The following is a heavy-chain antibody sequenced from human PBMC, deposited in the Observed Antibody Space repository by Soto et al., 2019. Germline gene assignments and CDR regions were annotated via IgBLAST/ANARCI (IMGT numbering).Heavy chain of an antibody. CDR3: AKGEDRGGPLYYYYYYYMDV. J-gene: IGHJ6*03. CDR1: GFTFSSYG. Sequence: GGSLRLSCAASGFTFSSYGMHWVRQAPGKGLEWVAVISYDGSNKYYADSVKGRFTISRDNSKNTLYLQMNSLRAEDTAVYYCAKGEDRGGPLYYYYYYYMDVWGKGTTVTVSS. CDR2: ISYDGSNK. D-gene: IGHD3-10*01. V-gene: IGHV3-30*18.